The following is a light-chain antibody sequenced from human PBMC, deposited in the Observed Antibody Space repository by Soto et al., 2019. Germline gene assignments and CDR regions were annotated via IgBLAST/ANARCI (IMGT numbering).Light chain of an antibody. CDR3: QQYGSSPLT. J-gene: IGKJ4*01. V-gene: IGKV3-20*01. CDR2: GAS. Sequence: IVMTQSPATLSVSPGERATLSCRASQSVSSNLAWYQQKPGQAPRLLIYGASSRATGIPDRFSGSGSGTDFTLTISRLEPEDFAVYYCQQYGSSPLTFGRGTKVDIK. CDR1: QSVSSN.